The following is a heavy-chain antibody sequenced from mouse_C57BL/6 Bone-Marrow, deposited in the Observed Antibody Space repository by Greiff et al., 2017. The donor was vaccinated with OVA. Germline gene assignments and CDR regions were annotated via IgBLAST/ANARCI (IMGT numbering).Heavy chain of an antibody. V-gene: IGHV1-81*01. CDR1: GYTFTSYG. CDR3: ARSGLRRGDWFAY. D-gene: IGHD2-4*01. J-gene: IGHJ3*01. Sequence: QVQLQQSGAELVRPGASVKLSCKASGYTFTSYGISWVKQRTGQGLEWIGVIYPRSGNTYYNEKFKGKATLTADKSSSTAYMELRSLTSEDSAVYFCARSGLRRGDWFAYWGQGTLVTVSA. CDR2: IYPRSGNT.